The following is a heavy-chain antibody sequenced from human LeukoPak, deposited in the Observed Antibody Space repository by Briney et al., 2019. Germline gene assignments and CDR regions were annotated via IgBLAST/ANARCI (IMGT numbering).Heavy chain of an antibody. J-gene: IGHJ4*02. Sequence: ASVKVSCKASGYTFTTFHMHWVRQAPGQGLEWMGTINPSGGYTTYAQKFQGRVTMTWDTSTSTVYMELSSLRFEDTAVYYCARARPGFSTSWYVYWGQGTLVTVSS. CDR3: ARARPGFSTSWYVY. CDR2: INPSGGYT. CDR1: GYTFTTFH. D-gene: IGHD6-13*01. V-gene: IGHV1-46*01.